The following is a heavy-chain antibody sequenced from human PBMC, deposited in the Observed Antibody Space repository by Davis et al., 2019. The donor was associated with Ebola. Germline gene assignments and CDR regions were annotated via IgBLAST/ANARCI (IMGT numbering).Heavy chain of an antibody. Sequence: PGGSLRLSCAASGFTFSSYWMSWVRQASGKGLEWVGRIRSKANSYATAYAASVKGRFTISRDDSKNTAYLQMNSLKTEDTAVYYCTTSLPYGDYADYWGQGTLVTVSS. J-gene: IGHJ4*02. CDR2: IRSKANSYAT. D-gene: IGHD4-17*01. CDR1: GFTFSSYW. V-gene: IGHV3-73*01. CDR3: TTSLPYGDYADY.